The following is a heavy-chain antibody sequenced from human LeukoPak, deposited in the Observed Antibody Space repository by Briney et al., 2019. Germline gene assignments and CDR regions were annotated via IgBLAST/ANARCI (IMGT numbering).Heavy chain of an antibody. CDR1: GFTVSSNY. CDR3: ARDHRDGYNRMAYYFDY. V-gene: IGHV3-53*01. D-gene: IGHD5-24*01. CDR2: IYSGGST. Sequence: GGSLRLSCAASGFTVSSNYMSWVRQAPGKGLEWVSVIYSGGSTYYADSVKGRFTISRDNSKNTLYLQMNSLRAEDTAVYYCARDHRDGYNRMAYYFDYWGQGTLVTVSS. J-gene: IGHJ4*02.